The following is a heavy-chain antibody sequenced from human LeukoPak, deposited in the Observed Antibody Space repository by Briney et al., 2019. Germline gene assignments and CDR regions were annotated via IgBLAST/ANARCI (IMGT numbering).Heavy chain of an antibody. Sequence: SETLCLTCAVPGYSISSAYYWGWTRQPPGKGLEWIGSIYHSGSTYYNPSLKSRVTISVDTSKNQFSLKLSSVTAADTAVYYCASGYGSGSYRYYYGMYVWGKGTTVTVSS. CDR3: ASGYGSGSYRYYYGMYV. CDR2: IYHSGST. D-gene: IGHD3-10*01. J-gene: IGHJ6*04. CDR1: GYSISSAYY. V-gene: IGHV4-38-2*01.